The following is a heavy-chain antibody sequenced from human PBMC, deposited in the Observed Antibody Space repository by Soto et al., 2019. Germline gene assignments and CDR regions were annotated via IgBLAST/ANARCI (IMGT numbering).Heavy chain of an antibody. D-gene: IGHD1-26*01. J-gene: IGHJ4*02. V-gene: IGHV1-46*01. CDR1: GYTFTSYN. Sequence: GASVKVSCKASGYTFTSYNMHWVRQAPGQGLEWMGIITPGGGGTRYAQKFQGRVTMTRDTSTSTVYMELSSLGSEDTAVYYCAKDSGYYSSDYWGQGALVTSPQ. CDR3: AKDSGYYSSDY. CDR2: ITPGGGGT.